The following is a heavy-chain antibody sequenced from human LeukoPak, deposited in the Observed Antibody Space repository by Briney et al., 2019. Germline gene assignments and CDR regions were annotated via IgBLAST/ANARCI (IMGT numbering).Heavy chain of an antibody. CDR3: ARVTGSYYYYYYMDV. J-gene: IGHJ6*03. V-gene: IGHV4-34*01. D-gene: IGHD3-10*01. CDR1: GGSFSGYY. Sequence: KSSETLSLTCAVYGGSFSGYYWSWIRQPPGKGLEWIGEINHSGSTNYNPSLKSRVTISVDTSKNQLSLKLSSVTAADTAVYYCARVTGSYYYYYYMDVWGKGTTVTVSS. CDR2: INHSGST.